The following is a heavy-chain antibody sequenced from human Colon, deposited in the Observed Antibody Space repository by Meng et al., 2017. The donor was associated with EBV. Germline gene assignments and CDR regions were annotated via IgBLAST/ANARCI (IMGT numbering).Heavy chain of an antibody. D-gene: IGHD6-19*01. Sequence: QVQLQESGPGLVKPSXXLXLTCPVSGGSISSGGYYWSWIRQHPGKGLEWIGYIYYSGSTYYNPSLKRRVIISIDTSKNQFSLNLRSVTAADTAVYYCARVSSGWDYFDYWGQGTMVTVSS. CDR2: IYYSGST. CDR3: ARVSSGWDYFDY. CDR1: GGSISSGGYY. V-gene: IGHV4-31*03. J-gene: IGHJ4*02.